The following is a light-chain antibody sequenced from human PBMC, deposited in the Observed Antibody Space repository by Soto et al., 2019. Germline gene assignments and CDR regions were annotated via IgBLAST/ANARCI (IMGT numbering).Light chain of an antibody. J-gene: IGKJ1*01. Sequence: DIQMTQSPSTLSASVGARITITCRASQSISSWLAWYQQKPGKAPKLLIYKASTLESGVPSRFSGSASGTEFTLTISSLQPDDFATYYCQQYSGIWTFGQGTKVEIK. V-gene: IGKV1-5*03. CDR2: KAS. CDR1: QSISSW. CDR3: QQYSGIWT.